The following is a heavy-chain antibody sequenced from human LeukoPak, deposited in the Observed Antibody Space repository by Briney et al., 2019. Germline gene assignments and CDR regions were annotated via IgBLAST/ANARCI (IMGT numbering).Heavy chain of an antibody. D-gene: IGHD1-26*01. Sequence: KSSETLSLTCTVSGGSISSGGYYWSWIRQPPGKGLEWIGYIYYSGSTNYNPSLKSRVTISVDTSKNQFSLKLSSVTAADTAVYYCARDRVRGNSTPFFDYWGQGTLVTVSS. CDR1: GGSISSGGYY. CDR2: IYYSGST. J-gene: IGHJ4*02. CDR3: ARDRVRGNSTPFFDY. V-gene: IGHV4-61*08.